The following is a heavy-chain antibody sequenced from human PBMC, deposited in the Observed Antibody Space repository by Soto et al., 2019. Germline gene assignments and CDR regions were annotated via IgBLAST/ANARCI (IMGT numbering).Heavy chain of an antibody. D-gene: IGHD5-18*01. CDR2: ISGYNGDT. J-gene: IGHJ4*02. V-gene: IGHV1-18*01. CDR1: GYTFNTYS. Sequence: ASVKVSCKXSGYTFNTYSISWVRQAPGQGLEWMGWISGYNGDTHYARKFQGRVTMTTDTPTSTAYMELRSLRSDDTAMYYCARENVLSYVDTTMVDYFDYWGQGTLVTVSS. CDR3: ARENVLSYVDTTMVDYFDY.